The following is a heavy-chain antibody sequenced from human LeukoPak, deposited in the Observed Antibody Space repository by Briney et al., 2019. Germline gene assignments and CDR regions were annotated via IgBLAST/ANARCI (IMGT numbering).Heavy chain of an antibody. Sequence: SETLSLTCTVSGGSISSYYCSWIRQPPGKGLEWIGYIHYSGSTNYNTSLKSRVTISIDTSKNQFSLKLNSVTAADTAVYYCARLVGATKNFDYWGQGTLVTVSS. V-gene: IGHV4-59*01. D-gene: IGHD1-26*01. CDR2: IHYSGST. CDR3: ARLVGATKNFDY. CDR1: GGSISSYY. J-gene: IGHJ4*02.